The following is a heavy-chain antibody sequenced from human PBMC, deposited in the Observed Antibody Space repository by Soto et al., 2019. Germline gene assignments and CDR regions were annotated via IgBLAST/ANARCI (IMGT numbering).Heavy chain of an antibody. D-gene: IGHD3-22*01. V-gene: IGHV4-34*01. CDR3: ARGGSGYYYDSSGYYHYFDY. CDR2: INHNGST. Sequence: SETLSLTCAVYGGSFSGYYWSWIRQPPGKGLEWIGEINHNGSTNYNPSLKSRVTISVDTSKNQFSRKLSSVTAADTAVYYCARGGSGYYYDSSGYYHYFDYWGQGTLVNVS. J-gene: IGHJ4*02. CDR1: GGSFSGYY.